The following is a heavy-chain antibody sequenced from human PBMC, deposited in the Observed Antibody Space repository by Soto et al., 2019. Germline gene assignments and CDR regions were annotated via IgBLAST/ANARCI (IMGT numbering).Heavy chain of an antibody. V-gene: IGHV3-48*02. D-gene: IGHD2-2*01. J-gene: IGHJ6*02. CDR3: ARIIVVVPAADYYYGMDV. CDR2: ISSSSSTI. CDR1: GFTFSSYS. Sequence: GGSLRLSCAASGFTFSSYSMNWVRQAPGKGLEWVSYISSSSSTIYYADSVKGRFTISRDNAKNSLYLQMNSLRDEDTAVYYCARIIVVVPAADYYYGMDVWGQGTTVTVSS.